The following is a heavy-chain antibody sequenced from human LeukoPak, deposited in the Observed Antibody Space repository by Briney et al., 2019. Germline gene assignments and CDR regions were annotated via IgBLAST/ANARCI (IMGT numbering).Heavy chain of an antibody. CDR2: IYYSGST. CDR1: GGSISSYY. V-gene: IGHV4-59*01. J-gene: IGHJ5*02. Sequence: SETLSLTCTVSGGSISSYYWSWIRQPPGKGLEWIGYIYYSGSTNYNPSLKSRVTISVDTSKNQFSLKLSSVPAADTAVYYCARVVGIAVAGTVWFDPWGQGTLVTVSS. CDR3: ARVVGIAVAGTVWFDP. D-gene: IGHD6-19*01.